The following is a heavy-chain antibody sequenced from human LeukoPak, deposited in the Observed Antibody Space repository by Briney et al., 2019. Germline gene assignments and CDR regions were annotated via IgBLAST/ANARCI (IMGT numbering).Heavy chain of an antibody. Sequence: SETLSLTCAVYGGSFSGYYWSWIRQPPGKGLEWIGEINHSGSTNYNPSLKSRVTISVDTSKNQFSLKLSSVTAADTAVYYCAGGLWFGKKHYQRGDAFDIWGQGTMVTVSS. D-gene: IGHD3-10*01. CDR1: GGSFSGYY. CDR3: AGGLWFGKKHYQRGDAFDI. J-gene: IGHJ3*02. CDR2: INHSGST. V-gene: IGHV4-34*01.